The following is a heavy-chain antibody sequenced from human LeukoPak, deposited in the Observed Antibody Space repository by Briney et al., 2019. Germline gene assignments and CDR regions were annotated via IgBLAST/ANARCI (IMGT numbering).Heavy chain of an antibody. CDR1: GYTFTDYY. CDR2: VDPEDGET. D-gene: IGHD1/OR15-1a*01. Sequence: GATVKISCKASGYTFTDYYMHWVQQAPGKGLEWMGRVDPEDGETIYAEKFQGRVTITADTSTDTAYMELSSLRSEDTAVYYCATIKQQALFDYWGQGTLVTVSS. V-gene: IGHV1-69-2*01. CDR3: ATIKQQALFDY. J-gene: IGHJ4*02.